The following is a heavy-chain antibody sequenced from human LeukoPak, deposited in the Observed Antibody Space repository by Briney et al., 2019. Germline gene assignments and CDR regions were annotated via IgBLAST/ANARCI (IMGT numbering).Heavy chain of an antibody. D-gene: IGHD3-22*01. J-gene: IGHJ4*02. Sequence: ASVTVSCKASGYTFTGYYMHWVRQAPGQGLEWMGWINPNSGGTNYAQKFQGRVTLTRDMSISTAYMELSRLRSDDTAVYYCARVSLYDRSGSLEYWGQGTLVTVSS. CDR1: GYTFTGYY. CDR3: ARVSLYDRSGSLEY. V-gene: IGHV1-2*02. CDR2: INPNSGGT.